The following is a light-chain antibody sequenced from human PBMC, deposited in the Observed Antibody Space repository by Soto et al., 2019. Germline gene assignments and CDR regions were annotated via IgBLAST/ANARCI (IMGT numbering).Light chain of an antibody. CDR3: QQYYSYPLT. V-gene: IGKV1-9*01. CDR1: QGISSY. J-gene: IGKJ4*01. Sequence: DIQLTQSPSFLSASVGDRVTITCRASQGISSYLAWYQQKPGKAPKLLIYAASTLQSGVPSRFSGSGSGTDFTLTISCLQSGDFATYYCQQYYSYPLTFGGGTKVDIK. CDR2: AAS.